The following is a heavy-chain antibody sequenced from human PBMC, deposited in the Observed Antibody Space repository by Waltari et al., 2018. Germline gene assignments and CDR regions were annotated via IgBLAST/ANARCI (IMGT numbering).Heavy chain of an antibody. V-gene: IGHV4-38-2*02. CDR3: ARVNRRITIFGVVLNWFDP. J-gene: IGHJ5*02. CDR2: IYHSGST. CDR1: GYSISSGYY. D-gene: IGHD3-3*01. Sequence: QVQLQESGPGLVKPSETLSLTCTVSGYSISSGYYWGWIRQPPGKGQEWIGSIYHSGSTYYNPSLKSRVTISVDTSKNQFSLKLSSVTAADTAVYYCARVNRRITIFGVVLNWFDPWGQGTLVTVSS.